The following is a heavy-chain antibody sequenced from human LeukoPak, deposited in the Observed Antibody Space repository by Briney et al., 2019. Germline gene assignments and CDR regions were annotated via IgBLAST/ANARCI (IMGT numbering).Heavy chain of an antibody. D-gene: IGHD6-13*01. CDR3: AKALGGWSSSYFGY. Sequence: GGSLRLSCAASGFTFDNYGMHWVRQAPGKGLEWVSGLSSNSVSIGYADSVKGRFTISRDNAKNSLYLQMNSLRAEDTAVYYCAKALGGWSSSYFGYWGQGTLVTVSS. J-gene: IGHJ4*02. CDR2: LSSNSVSI. V-gene: IGHV3-9*01. CDR1: GFTFDNYG.